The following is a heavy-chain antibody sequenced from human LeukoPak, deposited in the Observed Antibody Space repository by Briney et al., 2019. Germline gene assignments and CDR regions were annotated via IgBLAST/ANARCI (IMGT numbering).Heavy chain of an antibody. CDR1: GLTFSSYW. V-gene: IGHV3-7*01. D-gene: IGHD6-13*01. CDR3: ATYIAAAGPQPYYYYYYMDV. CDR2: IKQDGSEK. J-gene: IGHJ6*03. Sequence: GGSLRLSCAASGLTFSSYWMSWVRQAPGKGLEWVANIKQDGSEKYYVDSVKGRFTISRDNAKNSLYLQMNSLRAEDTAVYYCATYIAAAGPQPYYYYYYMDVWGKGTTVTVSS.